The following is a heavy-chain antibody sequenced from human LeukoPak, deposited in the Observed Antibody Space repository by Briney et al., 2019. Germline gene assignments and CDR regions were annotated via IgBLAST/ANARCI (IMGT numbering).Heavy chain of an antibody. CDR3: ARSLVVPAAMDY. V-gene: IGHV5-51*01. Sequence: GESLKISCNSSGYIYTSYWIGWVRQMPGKGLEWMGIIYPGDSDTRYSPSFQGQVTISADKSISTAYLQWSSLKASDTAMYYCARSLVVPAAMDYWGQGTLVTVSS. CDR1: GYIYTSYW. D-gene: IGHD2-2*01. J-gene: IGHJ4*02. CDR2: IYPGDSDT.